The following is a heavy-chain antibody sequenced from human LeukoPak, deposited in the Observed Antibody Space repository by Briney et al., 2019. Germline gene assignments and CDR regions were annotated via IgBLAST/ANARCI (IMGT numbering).Heavy chain of an antibody. CDR2: IYHSGST. J-gene: IGHJ4*02. CDR3: ASRYCSGGSCYLLGDEV. V-gene: IGHV4-38-2*02. D-gene: IGHD2-15*01. Sequence: SETLSLTCTVSGYSISSGYYWGWIRQPPGKGLEWIGSIYHSGSTYYNPSLKSRVTISVDTSKNQFSLKLSSVTAADTAVYYCASRYCSGGSCYLLGDEVWGQGTLVTVSS. CDR1: GYSISSGYY.